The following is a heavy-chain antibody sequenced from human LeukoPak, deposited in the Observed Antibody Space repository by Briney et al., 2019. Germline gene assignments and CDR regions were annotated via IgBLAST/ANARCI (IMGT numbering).Heavy chain of an antibody. V-gene: IGHV3-23*01. CDR2: ISESGAGS. D-gene: IGHD3-10*01. CDR3: AKGICSVNWFGDY. J-gene: IGHJ4*02. CDR1: GFTSSTYV. Sequence: PGGSPRLSCAASGFTSSTYVMNWVREAPGGGLGRVSSISESGAGSFYPDSVKGRFILSSDNSKNTLYLQMDSLRADDTAKYYCAKGICSVNWFGDYWGLGTLVTVSS.